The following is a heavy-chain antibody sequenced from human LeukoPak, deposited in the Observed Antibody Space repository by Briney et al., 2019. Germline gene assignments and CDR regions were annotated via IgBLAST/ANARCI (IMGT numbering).Heavy chain of an antibody. CDR2: IHPGTGDT. Sequence: ASVKVSCKASGYTFTDYYMHWVRQAPGQGLEWMGWIHPGTGDTNYAQRFQGRVTVTRDTSITTAYMELSSLKSDDTAVYYCASYASGYNWLKAWGQGTLVTVSS. J-gene: IGHJ5*02. D-gene: IGHD3-10*01. CDR3: ASYASGYNWLKA. V-gene: IGHV1-2*02. CDR1: GYTFTDYY.